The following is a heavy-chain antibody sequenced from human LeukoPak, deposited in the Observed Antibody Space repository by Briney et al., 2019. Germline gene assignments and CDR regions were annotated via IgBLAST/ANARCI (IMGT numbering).Heavy chain of an antibody. CDR3: ARVNYDILTGYFHFDY. D-gene: IGHD3-9*01. CDR2: IYHSGST. V-gene: IGHV4-30-2*01. CDR1: GGSISSGGYS. Sequence: SQTLSLTCAVSGGSISSGGYSWSWLRQPPGKGLEWIGYIYHSGSTYYNPSLKSRVTISVDRSKNQFSLKLSSVTAADTAVYYCARVNYDILTGYFHFDYWGQGTLVTVSS. J-gene: IGHJ4*02.